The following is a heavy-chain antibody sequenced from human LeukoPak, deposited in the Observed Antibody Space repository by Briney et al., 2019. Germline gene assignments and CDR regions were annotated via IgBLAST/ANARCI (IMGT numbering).Heavy chain of an antibody. Sequence: GGSVSLSCAASGFTFTHYCMSWVRELPGKGLEWVSTISSSGGSTYYADSVKGRFTISRDNSKNTLYLQMNSLRAEDTAVYYCAKDGREYDYVWGSYRYWRGAFDIWGQGTMVTVSS. D-gene: IGHD3-16*02. CDR1: GFTFTHYC. CDR3: AKDGREYDYVWGSYRYWRGAFDI. V-gene: IGHV3-23*01. CDR2: ISSSGGST. J-gene: IGHJ3*02.